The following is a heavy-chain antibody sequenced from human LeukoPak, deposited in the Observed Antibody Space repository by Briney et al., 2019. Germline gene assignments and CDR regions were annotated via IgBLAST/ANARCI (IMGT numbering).Heavy chain of an antibody. V-gene: IGHV3-23*01. CDR1: EFTFSSHA. J-gene: IGHJ4*02. Sequence: GGSLGLSCVASEFTFSSHAMNWVRQAPGKGLEWVSSISGGGESTYYADSVKGRFTVSRDNSKNTLYLQINSLRGEDTAVYYCARAPYSSGSDYWGQGTLVTVSS. D-gene: IGHD6-19*01. CDR2: ISGGGEST. CDR3: ARAPYSSGSDY.